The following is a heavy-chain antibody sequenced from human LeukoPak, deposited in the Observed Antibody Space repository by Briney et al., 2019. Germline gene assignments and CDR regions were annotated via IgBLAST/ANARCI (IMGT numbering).Heavy chain of an antibody. J-gene: IGHJ4*02. V-gene: IGHV3-53*01. CDR3: ARGAGYNYPYYFDY. D-gene: IGHD5-24*01. CDR2: IYGGGNI. Sequence: GGSLRLSCAASGFTDSSNYMNWVRQAPGKGLEWVSVIYGGGNIYYADSVKGRFTISRDNSKNTLYLQMNSLRAEDTAVYYCARGAGYNYPYYFDYWGQGTLVTVSS. CDR1: GFTDSSNY.